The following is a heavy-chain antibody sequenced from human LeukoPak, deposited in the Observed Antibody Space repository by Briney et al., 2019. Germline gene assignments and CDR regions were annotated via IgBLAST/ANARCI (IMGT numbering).Heavy chain of an antibody. Sequence: SETLSLTCTVSGGSISSSSYYWGWIRQPPGKGLEWIGSIYYSGSTYYNPSLKSRVTISVDTSKNQFSLKLSSVTAADTAVYYCARHGSITMVRGVIIAPNWFDPWGQGTLVTVSS. CDR3: ARHGSITMVRGVIIAPNWFDP. V-gene: IGHV4-39*01. D-gene: IGHD3-10*01. CDR1: GGSISSSSYY. CDR2: IYYSGST. J-gene: IGHJ5*02.